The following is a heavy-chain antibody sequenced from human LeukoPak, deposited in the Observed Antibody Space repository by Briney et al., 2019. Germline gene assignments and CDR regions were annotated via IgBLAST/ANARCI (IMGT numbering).Heavy chain of an antibody. Sequence: GGSLRLSCAASGFTFSNYEMNWVRQAPGKGLEWVSYISTTGSTIYYADSVKGRFTLSRDNAKNSLYLQMNSLRAEDTAVYYCARGRHRLESSGYYLFCDSWGQGTLVTVSS. J-gene: IGHJ4*02. CDR1: GFTFSNYE. V-gene: IGHV3-48*03. CDR3: ARGRHRLESSGYYLFCDS. D-gene: IGHD3-22*01. CDR2: ISTTGSTI.